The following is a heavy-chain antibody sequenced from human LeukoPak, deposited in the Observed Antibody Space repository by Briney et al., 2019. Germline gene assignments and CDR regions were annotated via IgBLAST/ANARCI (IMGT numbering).Heavy chain of an antibody. D-gene: IGHD3-22*01. J-gene: IGHJ4*02. CDR3: ARAVGAQWGYYYDSSGYSYYFDY. CDR2: ISAYNGNT. CDR1: GYTFTSYG. V-gene: IGHV1-18*01. Sequence: ASVKVSCKASGYTFTSYGISWVRQAPGQGLEWMGWISAYNGNTNYAQKLQGRVTITADKSTSTAYMELSSLRSEDTAVYYCARAVGAQWGYYYDSSGYSYYFDYWGQGTLVTVSS.